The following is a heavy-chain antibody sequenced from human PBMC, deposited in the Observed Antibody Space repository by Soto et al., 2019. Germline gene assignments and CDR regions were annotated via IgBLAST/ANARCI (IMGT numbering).Heavy chain of an antibody. CDR2: IGTRSDI. V-gene: IGHV3-21*01. D-gene: IGHD2-21*02. CDR3: AREETAWPLAYGLDV. J-gene: IGHJ6*02. CDR1: GFTFSSYS. Sequence: LRLSCAASGFTFSSYSMHWVRQAPGKGLEWVSSIGTRSDIYYADSVKGRFTISRDNAKNSLSLQMNSMTAEDTAVYYCAREETAWPLAYGLDVWGQGTTVTVSS.